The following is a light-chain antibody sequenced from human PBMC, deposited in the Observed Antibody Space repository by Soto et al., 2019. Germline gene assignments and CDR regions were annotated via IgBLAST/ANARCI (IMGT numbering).Light chain of an antibody. CDR3: QQYGSSPLT. CDR1: QSVSSSY. Sequence: EIVLVQNCGNLSFSLWAPAPLYYKASQSVSSSYLAWYQQKPGQAPRLLIYGASSRATGIPDRFSGSGSGTDFTLTISSLEPEDFAAYYCQQYGSSPLTSGGGSKVDIK. J-gene: IGKJ4*01. V-gene: IGKV3-20*01. CDR2: GAS.